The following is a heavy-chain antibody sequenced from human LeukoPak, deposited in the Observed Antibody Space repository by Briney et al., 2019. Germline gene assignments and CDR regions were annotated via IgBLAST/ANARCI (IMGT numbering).Heavy chain of an antibody. CDR1: AGSISSGSYY. CDR3: ASALTGYSSGWYGVKYYFDY. V-gene: IGHV4-61*02. D-gene: IGHD6-19*01. Sequence: SETLSLTCTVSAGSISSGSYYWSWIRQPAGKGLEWIGRIYTSVSTNYNPSLKSRVTISVDTSNNQFSLKLRSVTAADPAVYYCASALTGYSSGWYGVKYYFDYWGQGTLVTVSS. J-gene: IGHJ4*02. CDR2: IYTSVST.